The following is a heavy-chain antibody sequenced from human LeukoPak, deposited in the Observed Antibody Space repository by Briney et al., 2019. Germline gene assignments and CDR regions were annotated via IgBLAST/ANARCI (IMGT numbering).Heavy chain of an antibody. V-gene: IGHV4-4*02. Sequence: SETLSLTCAVSGGSISSSNWWSWVRQPPGKGLEWIGEIYHSGSTNYSPSLKSRVTISVDKSKNQFSLKLSSVTAADTAVYYCARGQLDCSSTSCYTGYYYYGMDVWGQGTTVTVSS. D-gene: IGHD2-2*02. CDR2: IYHSGST. CDR1: GGSISSSNW. J-gene: IGHJ6*02. CDR3: ARGQLDCSSTSCYTGYYYYGMDV.